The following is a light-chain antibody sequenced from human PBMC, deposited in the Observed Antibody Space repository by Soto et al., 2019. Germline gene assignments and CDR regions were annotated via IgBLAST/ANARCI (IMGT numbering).Light chain of an antibody. CDR1: QSVLYNVNNKNH. J-gene: IGKJ1*01. CDR2: WAS. V-gene: IGKV4-1*01. CDR3: QQYYSNPWT. Sequence: DIVMTQSPDSLAVSLGERATINRKYSQSVLYNVNNKNHLGWYQQKPGQPPKLLIYWASTREFGVPDRFSGSGSGTDFTLTISSLQADDVAIYYCQQYYSNPWTFGQGTKVEIK.